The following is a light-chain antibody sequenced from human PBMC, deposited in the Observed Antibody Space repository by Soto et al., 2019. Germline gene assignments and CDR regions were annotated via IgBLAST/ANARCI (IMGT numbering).Light chain of an antibody. CDR3: MQALQTPPT. CDR2: LGS. J-gene: IGKJ1*01. CDR1: QSLLHSNGYDS. V-gene: IGKV2-28*01. Sequence: DIVLTQSPLSLPVTPGEPASISCRSSQSLLHSNGYDSLDWYLQKPGQSPQLLVYLGSNRASGVPARFSGSGSGTDFTLKISRVEADDVRVYYCMQALQTPPTFGQGTKVEIK.